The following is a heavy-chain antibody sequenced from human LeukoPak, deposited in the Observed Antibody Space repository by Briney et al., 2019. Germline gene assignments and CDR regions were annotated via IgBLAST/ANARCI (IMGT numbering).Heavy chain of an antibody. V-gene: IGHV3-64*04. D-gene: IGHD5-18*01. CDR1: GFTFSSYA. J-gene: IGHJ4*02. CDR2: ISSNGGST. Sequence: GGSLRLSCSASGFTFSSYAMHWVRQAPGKGLEYVSAISSNGGSTYYADSVKGRFTISRDNSKNTLYLQMNSLRAEDTAVYYCARKGGYGLDFDYWGQGTLVTVSS. CDR3: ARKGGYGLDFDY.